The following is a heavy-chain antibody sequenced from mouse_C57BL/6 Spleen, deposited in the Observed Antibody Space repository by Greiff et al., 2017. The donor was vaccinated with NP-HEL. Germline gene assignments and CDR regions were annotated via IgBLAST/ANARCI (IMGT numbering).Heavy chain of an antibody. Sequence: QVQLKQSGAELVKPGASVKISCKASGYAFSSYWMNWVKQRPGKGLEWIGQIYPGDGDTNYNGKFKGKATLTADKSSSTAYMQLSSLTSEDSAVYFCANYYYGSLYAMDYWGQGTSVTVSS. CDR3: ANYYYGSLYAMDY. J-gene: IGHJ4*01. V-gene: IGHV1-80*01. CDR1: GYAFSSYW. D-gene: IGHD1-1*01. CDR2: IYPGDGDT.